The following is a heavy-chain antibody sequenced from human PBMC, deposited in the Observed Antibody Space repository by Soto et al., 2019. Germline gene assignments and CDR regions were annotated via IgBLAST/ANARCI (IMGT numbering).Heavy chain of an antibody. Sequence: EVQLLESGGGLVQPGGSLRLSCVASGFTFKNYDMRWVRQAPGKGLEWVSGISGSGAITYYADSVRGRFTISRENSKNTLYLQLNSLGAEDTAIYYCAKDRQFRSYYESAGHYNNWGQGTLVTVSS. J-gene: IGHJ4*02. D-gene: IGHD3-9*01. V-gene: IGHV3-23*01. CDR1: GFTFKNYD. CDR3: AKDRQFRSYYESAGHYNN. CDR2: ISGSGAIT.